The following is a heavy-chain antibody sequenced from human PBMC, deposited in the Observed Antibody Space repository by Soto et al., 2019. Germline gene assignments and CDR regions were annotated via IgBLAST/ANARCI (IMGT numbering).Heavy chain of an antibody. J-gene: IGHJ5*02. Sequence: SETLSLTCAVYGGSFSGYIWTWIRQPPGKGLEWIGYIYYSGSTYYNPSLESRVAISLDTSRSQFSLTLHSVTAADTAIYYCARDRHNNFFDPWGQGTLVTVSS. CDR3: ARDRHNNFFDP. D-gene: IGHD6-6*01. CDR2: IYYSGST. V-gene: IGHV4-34*09. CDR1: GGSFSGYI.